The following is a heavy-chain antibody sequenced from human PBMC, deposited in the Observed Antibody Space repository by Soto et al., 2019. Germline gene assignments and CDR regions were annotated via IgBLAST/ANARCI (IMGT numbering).Heavy chain of an antibody. CDR2: ISGSGSTI. CDR1: GFTFSSYA. V-gene: IGHV3-23*01. J-gene: IGHJ4*02. D-gene: IGHD3-22*01. Sequence: LRLSCSASGFTFSSYAVSWVRQAPGKGPEWISSISGSGSTIYYADYVKGRFTISRDNSKNTLYLQMSSLRAEDTAVYYCAKVFYYYDSSGYYYFDYWVQGTLVTVSS. CDR3: AKVFYYYDSSGYYYFDY.